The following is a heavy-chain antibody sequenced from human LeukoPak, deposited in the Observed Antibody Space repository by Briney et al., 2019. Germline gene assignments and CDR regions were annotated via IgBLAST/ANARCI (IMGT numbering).Heavy chain of an antibody. J-gene: IGHJ4*02. CDR2: IYYGGST. Sequence: PSETLSLTCTVSGGSISSYCWSWIRQPPGKGLEWIGYIYYGGSTNYNPSLKSRVTISVDTSKNQFSLKLSSVTAADTAVYYCAIRRGYSYDYWGQGTLVTVSS. CDR3: AIRRGYSYDY. D-gene: IGHD5-18*01. CDR1: GGSISSYC. V-gene: IGHV4-59*01.